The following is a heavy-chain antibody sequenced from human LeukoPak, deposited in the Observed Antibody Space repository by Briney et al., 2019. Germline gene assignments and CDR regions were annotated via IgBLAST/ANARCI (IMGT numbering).Heavy chain of an antibody. CDR3: ARERKSSYDTLTGYYKSDAFDI. Sequence: ASVKVSCKAAGYSLITYGISWVRQAPGQGLEWMGWISAYNGNTNYAQKLQGRVTVTTDTSTNTGYMELRSLRSDDTAVYYCARERKSSYDTLTGYYKSDAFDIWGQGTMVTVSS. CDR2: ISAYNGNT. V-gene: IGHV1-18*01. CDR1: GYSLITYG. J-gene: IGHJ3*02. D-gene: IGHD3-9*01.